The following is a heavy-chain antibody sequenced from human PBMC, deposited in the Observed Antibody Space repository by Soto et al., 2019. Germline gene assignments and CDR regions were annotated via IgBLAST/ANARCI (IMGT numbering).Heavy chain of an antibody. V-gene: IGHV3-9*01. J-gene: IGHJ6*03. CDR3: AKDILTGGDYYYYMDV. Sequence: EVQLVESGGGLVQPGRSLRLSCAASGFTFDDYAMHWVRQAPGKGLEWVSGISWNSGSIGYADSMKGRFTISRDNAKNSLYLQMNSLRAEDTALYYCAKDILTGGDYYYYMDVWGKGTTVTVSS. D-gene: IGHD3-10*01. CDR1: GFTFDDYA. CDR2: ISWNSGSI.